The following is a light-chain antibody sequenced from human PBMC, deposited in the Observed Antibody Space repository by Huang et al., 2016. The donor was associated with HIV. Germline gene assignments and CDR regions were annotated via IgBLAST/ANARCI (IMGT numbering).Light chain of an antibody. V-gene: IGKV1-6*01. CDR3: LQDYNFPLT. CDR2: DAS. CDR1: QVIRND. J-gene: IGKJ3*01. Sequence: AIQMTQSPSSLSASGGDRVTITCLASQVIRNDLAWYQQKPGKAPKLLIYDASRLQSGVPSRFGGGASGTEFTLTSSSLQPEDFATYYCLQDYNFPLTFGPGTKVNIK.